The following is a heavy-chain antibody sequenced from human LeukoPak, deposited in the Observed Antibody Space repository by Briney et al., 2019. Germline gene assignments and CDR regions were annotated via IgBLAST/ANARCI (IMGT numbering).Heavy chain of an antibody. V-gene: IGHV4-30-4*01. J-gene: IGHJ4*02. D-gene: IGHD2-15*01. CDR2: IYYSGST. CDR3: ASTQDCSGGSCLDY. Sequence: SETLSLTCTVSGGSISSGDYYWSWIRQPPGKGLEWIGYIYYSGSTYYNPSLKSRVTISVDTSKNQFSLKLSSVTAADTAVYYCASTQDCSGGSCLDYWGQGTLVTVSS. CDR1: GGSISSGDYY.